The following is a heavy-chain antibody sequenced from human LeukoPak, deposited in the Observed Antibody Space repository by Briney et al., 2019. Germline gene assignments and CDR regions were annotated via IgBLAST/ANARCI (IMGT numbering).Heavy chain of an antibody. CDR2: ISGSGGST. D-gene: IGHD4-11*01. CDR1: DFTFSSHV. J-gene: IGHJ4*02. Sequence: GGSLRLSCAASDFTFSSHVMSWVRQAPGKGLEWVSAISGSGGSTYYADSVKGRFTISRDNSKNTLYLQMNSLRAEDTAVYYCAKATPYSNYDNYWGQGTLVTVSS. CDR3: AKATPYSNYDNY. V-gene: IGHV3-23*01.